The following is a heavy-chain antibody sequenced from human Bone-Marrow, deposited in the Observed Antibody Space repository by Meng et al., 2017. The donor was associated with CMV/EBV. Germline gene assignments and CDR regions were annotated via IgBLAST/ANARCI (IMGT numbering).Heavy chain of an antibody. CDR3: ARDGYYDFWSGYFYYYYGMDV. CDR1: GFTFTNYN. D-gene: IGHD3-3*01. J-gene: IGHJ6*02. V-gene: IGHV3-15*01. Sequence: GESLKISCAASGFTFTNYNMNWVRQAPGKGLEWVGRIKSKTDGGTTDYAAPVKGRFTISRDDSKNTLYLQMNSLKTEDTAVYYCARDGYYDFWSGYFYYYYGMDVWGQGTTVTVSS. CDR2: IKSKTDGGTT.